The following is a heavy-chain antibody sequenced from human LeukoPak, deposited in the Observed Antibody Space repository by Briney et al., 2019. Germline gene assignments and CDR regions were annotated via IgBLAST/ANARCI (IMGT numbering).Heavy chain of an antibody. J-gene: IGHJ4*02. V-gene: IGHV4-59*01. CDR1: GGSISSYY. CDR2: IYYSGTT. D-gene: IGHD3-22*01. CDR3: AREEYDSSGYYDY. Sequence: SETLSLTCTVFGGSISSYYWNWIRQPPGKGLEWIGYIYYSGTTNYNPSLKSRVSMSVDTSKNQFSLKLSSVTAADTAVYYCAREEYDSSGYYDYWGQGTLVTVSS.